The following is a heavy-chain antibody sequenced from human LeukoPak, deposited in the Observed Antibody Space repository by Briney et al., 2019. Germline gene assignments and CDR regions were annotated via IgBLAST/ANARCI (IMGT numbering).Heavy chain of an antibody. CDR1: GGTFSSYA. CDR2: IIPIFGTA. V-gene: IGHV1-69*13. D-gene: IGHD3-22*01. Sequence: SVKVSCKASGGTFSSYAISWVRQAPGQGLEWMGGIIPIFGTANYAQKFQGRVTITADESTSTAYMELSSLRSEDTAVYYCARSRLAGYYDSSGYVSGAVDIWGQGTMVTVSS. J-gene: IGHJ3*02. CDR3: ARSRLAGYYDSSGYVSGAVDI.